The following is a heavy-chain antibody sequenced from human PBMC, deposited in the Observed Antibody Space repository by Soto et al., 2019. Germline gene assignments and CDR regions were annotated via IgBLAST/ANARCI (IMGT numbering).Heavy chain of an antibody. D-gene: IGHD1-26*01. CDR1: GGSINSGGYY. J-gene: IGHJ3*02. CDR3: AKDKDPSGSYGRGYAFDI. Sequence: PSETLSLTCTVSGGSINSGGYYWTWIRQHPGKGLEWIGYIHYSGSTYYNPSLKSRVSMSVDTSKNHFSLGLSSVTAADTAVYYCAKDKDPSGSYGRGYAFDIWGQGTMVTVSS. CDR2: IHYSGST. V-gene: IGHV4-31*03.